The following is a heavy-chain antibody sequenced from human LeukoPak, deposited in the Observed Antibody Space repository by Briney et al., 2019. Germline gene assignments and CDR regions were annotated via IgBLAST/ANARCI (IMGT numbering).Heavy chain of an antibody. CDR1: GGSFSGYY. J-gene: IGHJ4*02. CDR2: IYETGST. CDR3: ARSHYDILTGYYFDY. Sequence: NPSETLSLTCAVYGGSFSGYYWSWIRQSPGKGLEWIGSIYETGSTYYNPSLKSRVTISRDTSKNHFSLKLTSVTAADTAVYYCARSHYDILTGYYFDYWGQGTLVTASS. D-gene: IGHD3-9*01. V-gene: IGHV4-34*01.